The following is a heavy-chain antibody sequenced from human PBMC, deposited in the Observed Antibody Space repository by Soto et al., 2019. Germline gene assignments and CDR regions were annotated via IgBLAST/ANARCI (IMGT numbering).Heavy chain of an antibody. D-gene: IGHD3-9*01. Sequence: PGGSLRLSCTASGFILSSNAIHWVRQAPGKGLEWVALIGDDGSNKYYADSVKGRFTISRDNSKNTLYLQMNSLRAEDTAVYYCARESNYDILTGYPSPYYYGMDVWGQGTTVTVSS. J-gene: IGHJ6*02. CDR2: IGDDGSNK. CDR1: GFILSSNA. V-gene: IGHV3-30*02. CDR3: ARESNYDILTGYPSPYYYGMDV.